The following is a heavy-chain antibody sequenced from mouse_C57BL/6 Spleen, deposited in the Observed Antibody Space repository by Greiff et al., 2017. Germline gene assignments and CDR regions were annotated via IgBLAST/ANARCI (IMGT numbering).Heavy chain of an antibody. CDR3: ARFYDSSSDLWDCDV. Sequence: EVKLLESGGGLVQPGGSLSLSCAASGFTFTDYYMRWVRQPPGQALEWLGFISNKANGYTTEYSASVKGRFTISSDNSQRILYLQRDALVSEDSATYYGARFYDSSSDLWDCDVWGTGTTVTVSS. J-gene: IGHJ1*03. CDR1: GFTFTDYY. D-gene: IGHD1-1*01. CDR2: ISNKANGYTT. V-gene: IGHV7-3*01.